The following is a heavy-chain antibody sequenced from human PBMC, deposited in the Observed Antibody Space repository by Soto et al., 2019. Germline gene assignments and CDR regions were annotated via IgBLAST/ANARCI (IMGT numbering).Heavy chain of an antibody. J-gene: IGHJ4*02. CDR2: IHHSGGT. Sequence: QVQLQESGPGLVKPSETLSLTCTVSGDSITNNNYYWGWIRQSPGKGLEWMGSIHHSGGTYNNPSLKRRIMMSADSSKNQLSLSLTSVTAADTAVYYCARQNRQLWPNFDFWGQGTLVAVSS. CDR3: ARQNRQLWPNFDF. CDR1: GDSITNNNYY. V-gene: IGHV4-39*01. D-gene: IGHD1-1*01.